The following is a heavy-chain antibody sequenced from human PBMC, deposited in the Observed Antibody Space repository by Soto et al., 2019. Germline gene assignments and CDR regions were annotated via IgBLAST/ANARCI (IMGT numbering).Heavy chain of an antibody. J-gene: IGHJ3*02. Sequence: QVQLVESGGGVVQPGRSLRLSCAASGFTFSSYGMHWVRQAPGKGLEWVAVISYDGSNKYYADSVKGRFTISRDNSKNTLYLQVNSLRAEDTAVYYCAKVVRRAFDIWGQGTMVTVSS. V-gene: IGHV3-30*18. CDR3: AKVVRRAFDI. CDR2: ISYDGSNK. CDR1: GFTFSSYG.